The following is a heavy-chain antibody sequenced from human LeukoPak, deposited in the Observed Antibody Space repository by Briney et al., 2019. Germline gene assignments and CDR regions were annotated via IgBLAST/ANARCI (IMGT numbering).Heavy chain of an antibody. CDR2: INPSGGST. CDR1: GYTFTSYY. V-gene: IGHV1-46*01. CDR3: ATKGIQPLDIVVVPAAIYKY. J-gene: IGHJ4*02. Sequence: ASVKVSCKASGYTFTSYYMHWVRQAPGQGLEWMGIINPSGGSTSYAQKFQGRVTMTRDTSTSTVYMELSSLRSEDTAVYYCATKGIQPLDIVVVPAAIYKYWGQGTLVTVSS. D-gene: IGHD2-2*01.